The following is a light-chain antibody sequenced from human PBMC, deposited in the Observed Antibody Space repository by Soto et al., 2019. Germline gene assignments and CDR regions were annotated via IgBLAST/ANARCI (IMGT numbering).Light chain of an antibody. Sequence: QSVLTQPRSVSGSPGQSLTISCTGTSSDVGGYNYVSWYQQYPGKVPKLMIYDVTKRPSGVPDRFSGSKSGNTASLTISGLQAEDEADYYCCSHPGSYTYVFGTGTKVTVL. CDR3: CSHPGSYTYV. J-gene: IGLJ1*01. V-gene: IGLV2-11*01. CDR2: DVT. CDR1: SSDVGGYNY.